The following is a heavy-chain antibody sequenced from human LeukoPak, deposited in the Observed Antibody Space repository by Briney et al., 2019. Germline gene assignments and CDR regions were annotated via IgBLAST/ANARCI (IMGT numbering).Heavy chain of an antibody. CDR2: IKEDGSEK. CDR1: GFTFSRFW. V-gene: IGHV3-7*01. Sequence: GGSLRLSCAATGFTFSRFWISWVRQAPGKGLEWVANIKEDGSEKNYVDSVKGRFTISRDNAKNSPYLQMNSLRAEDTAVYYCARDFDYWGQGTLVTVSS. CDR3: ARDFDY. J-gene: IGHJ4*02.